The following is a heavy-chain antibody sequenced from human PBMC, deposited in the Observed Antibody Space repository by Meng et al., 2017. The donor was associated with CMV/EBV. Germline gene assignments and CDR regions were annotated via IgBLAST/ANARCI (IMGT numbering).Heavy chain of an antibody. CDR3: ARPYYYDSSFDY. J-gene: IGHJ4*02. V-gene: IGHV3-30-3*01. Sequence: GESLKISCAASGFTFSSYAMHWVRQAPGKGLEWVAVISYDGSNKYYADSVKGRFTISRDNSKNTLYLQMNSLRAEDTAVYYCARPYYYDSSFDYWGQGTLVTVSS. CDR2: ISYDGSNK. CDR1: GFTFSSYA. D-gene: IGHD3-22*01.